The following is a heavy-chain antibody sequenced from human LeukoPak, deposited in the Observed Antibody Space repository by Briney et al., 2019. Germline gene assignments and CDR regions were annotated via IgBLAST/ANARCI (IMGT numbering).Heavy chain of an antibody. CDR2: ISGSGRST. J-gene: IGHJ4*02. D-gene: IGHD2-21*02. CDR1: GFTFSSYA. V-gene: IGHV3-23*01. Sequence: GGSLRLSCAASGFTFSSYAMSWVRQAPGKGLEWVSAISGSGRSTYYADSVQGRFTISRDNSKNTLYLQMNSLRAGDTAVYYCAKEVVTGIRYFDYWGQGTLVTVSS. CDR3: AKEVVTGIRYFDY.